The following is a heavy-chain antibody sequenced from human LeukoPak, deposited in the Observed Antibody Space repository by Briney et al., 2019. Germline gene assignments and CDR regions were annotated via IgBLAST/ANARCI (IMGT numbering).Heavy chain of an antibody. J-gene: IGHJ4*02. CDR3: ARVIEYGSPYYFDY. Sequence: SETLSLTCTVSGGSMSSNYWSWIRQPPGRGLEWIGYIYNSGTIYYSGSTNYNPSLLSRVTISVDTSKNQFSLKLRSVTAADTAVYYCARVIEYGSPYYFDYWGQGTLVTVSS. D-gene: IGHD3-16*02. V-gene: IGHV4-59*08. CDR2: IYNSGTIYYSGST. CDR1: GGSMSSNY.